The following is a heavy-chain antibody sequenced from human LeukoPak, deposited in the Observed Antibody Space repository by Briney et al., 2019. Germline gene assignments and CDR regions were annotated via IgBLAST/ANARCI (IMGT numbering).Heavy chain of an antibody. J-gene: IGHJ4*02. Sequence: GGSLRLSCAASGFTFSSYEMNWVRQAPGKGLEWVSYISSSGSTIYCADSVKGRFTISRDNAKNSLYLQMNSLRAEDTAVYYCARETATWPHHRFDYWGQGTLVTVSS. CDR2: ISSSGSTI. V-gene: IGHV3-48*03. CDR1: GFTFSSYE. D-gene: IGHD5-12*01. CDR3: ARETATWPHHRFDY.